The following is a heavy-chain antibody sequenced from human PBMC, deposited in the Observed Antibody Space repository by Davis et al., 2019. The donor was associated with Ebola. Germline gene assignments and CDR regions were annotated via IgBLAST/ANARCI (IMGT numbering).Heavy chain of an antibody. CDR3: AKARCGGDCRSFDY. J-gene: IGHJ4*02. V-gene: IGHV3-23*01. Sequence: GESLKISCAASGFTFSGYAMTWVRQAPGRGLEWISTTSGGGDNTYYADSVKGRLTISRDNSKNKMFLQMTNLGAEDTAVYFCAKARCGGDCRSFDYWGQGTLVSVSS. D-gene: IGHD2-21*01. CDR1: GFTFSGYA. CDR2: TSGGGDNT.